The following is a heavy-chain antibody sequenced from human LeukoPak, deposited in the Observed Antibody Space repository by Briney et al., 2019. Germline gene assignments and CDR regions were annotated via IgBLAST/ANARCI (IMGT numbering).Heavy chain of an antibody. CDR3: ARSNTAMAPRAFDI. V-gene: IGHV4-61*01. Sequence: PSETLSLTCTVSGGSVSSGSYYWSWIRQPPGKGLEWIGYIYYSGSTNYNPSLKSRVTISVDTSKNQFSLELSSVTAADTAVYYCARSNTAMAPRAFDIWGQGTMVTVSS. CDR1: GGSVSSGSYY. D-gene: IGHD5-18*01. CDR2: IYYSGST. J-gene: IGHJ3*02.